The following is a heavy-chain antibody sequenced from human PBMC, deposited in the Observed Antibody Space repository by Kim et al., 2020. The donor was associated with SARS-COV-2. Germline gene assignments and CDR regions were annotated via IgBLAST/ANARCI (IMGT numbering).Heavy chain of an antibody. J-gene: IGHJ5*02. CDR3: ARELGVHGWFDP. V-gene: IGHV1-3*01. D-gene: IGHD3-16*01. Sequence: KYSQKFQGRVTITRDTSASTAYMELSSLRSEDTAVYYCARELGVHGWFDPWGQGTLVTVSS.